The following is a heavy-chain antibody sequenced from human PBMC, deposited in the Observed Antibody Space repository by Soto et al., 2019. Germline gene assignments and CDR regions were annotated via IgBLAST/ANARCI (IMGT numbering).Heavy chain of an antibody. J-gene: IGHJ3*02. Sequence: PGESLKISCKGSGYSFTSYWIGWVRQMPGKGLEWMGIIYPGDSDTRYSPSFQGQVTISADKSISTAYLQWSSLKASDTAMYYCARMPGGSSFFPIPPHDAFDIWGQGTMVTVSS. V-gene: IGHV5-51*01. D-gene: IGHD6-6*01. CDR1: GYSFTSYW. CDR3: ARMPGGSSFFPIPPHDAFDI. CDR2: IYPGDSDT.